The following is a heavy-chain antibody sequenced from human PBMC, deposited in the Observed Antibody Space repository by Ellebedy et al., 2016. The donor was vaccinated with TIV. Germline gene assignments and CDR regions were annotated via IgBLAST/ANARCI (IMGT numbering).Heavy chain of an antibody. D-gene: IGHD6-19*01. J-gene: IGHJ4*02. CDR2: IGSSAYST. V-gene: IGHV3-23*01. Sequence: GESLKISCAASGFNFGGHAMKWVRQAPGKGLEWVSSIGSSAYSTAYADSVKGRFTISRDTSKNTLYLKMNSLRAEDTAVYYCAKDRFSSAWYGGYFDYWGQGTLVTVSS. CDR1: GFNFGGHA. CDR3: AKDRFSSAWYGGYFDY.